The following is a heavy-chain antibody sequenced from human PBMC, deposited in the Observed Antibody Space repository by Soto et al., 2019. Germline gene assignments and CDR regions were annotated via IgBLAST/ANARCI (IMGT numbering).Heavy chain of an antibody. D-gene: IGHD1-1*01. Sequence: GASVKVSGKASRYSFTTYALHWVRQAPGQRLEWMGWINAGNGDTKYSEKFQGRVTITRDTSANTAYMELSSLRSEDTSVYYCARDPGTGAALRAYHFDYWGQGTLVTVSS. CDR1: RYSFTTYA. CDR2: INAGNGDT. J-gene: IGHJ4*02. CDR3: ARDPGTGAALRAYHFDY. V-gene: IGHV1-3*01.